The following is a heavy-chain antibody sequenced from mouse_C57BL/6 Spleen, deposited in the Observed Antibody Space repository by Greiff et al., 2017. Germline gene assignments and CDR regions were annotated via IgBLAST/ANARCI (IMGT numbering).Heavy chain of an antibody. CDR3: AREVITTVVPYAMDY. D-gene: IGHD1-1*01. V-gene: IGHV1-82*01. Sequence: QVQLKQSGPELVKPGASVKISCKASGYAFSSSWMNWVKQRPGKGLEWIGRIYPGDGDTNYNGKFKGKATLTADKSSSTAYMQLSSLTSEDSAVYFCAREVITTVVPYAMDYWGQGTSVTVSS. CDR1: GYAFSSSW. J-gene: IGHJ4*01. CDR2: IYPGDGDT.